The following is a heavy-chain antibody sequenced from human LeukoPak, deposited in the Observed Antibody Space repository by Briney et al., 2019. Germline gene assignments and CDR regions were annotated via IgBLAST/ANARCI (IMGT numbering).Heavy chain of an antibody. CDR3: ARDYHGDYFYYYYGMDV. V-gene: IGHV3-48*01. CDR2: ISSSSSTI. D-gene: IGHD4-17*01. Sequence: GGSLRLSCAAPGFTFSSYSMNWVRQAPGKGLEWVSYISSSSSTIYYADSVKGRFTISRDNAKNSLYLQMNSLRAEDTAVYYCARDYHGDYFYYYYGMDVWGQGTRSPSP. CDR1: GFTFSSYS. J-gene: IGHJ6*02.